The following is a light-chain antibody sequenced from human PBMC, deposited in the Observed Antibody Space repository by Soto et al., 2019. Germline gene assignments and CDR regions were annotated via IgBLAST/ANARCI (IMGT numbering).Light chain of an antibody. CDR3: QQYKSYYPYT. J-gene: IGKJ2*01. CDR1: QNVDTY. V-gene: IGKV1-5*03. CDR2: KAS. Sequence: DIQMTQSPSALSANVGDRVIITCRASQNVDTYLAWYQQKPGTAHKLLIYKASRLESGVPSRFSGSGSGTEFTLTINSLQPDDFAIYYCQQYKSYYPYTFGQGTKLEIK.